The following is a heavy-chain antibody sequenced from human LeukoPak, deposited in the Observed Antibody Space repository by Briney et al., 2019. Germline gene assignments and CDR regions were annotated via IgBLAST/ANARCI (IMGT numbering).Heavy chain of an antibody. Sequence: ASVKVSCKASGYTFTSYDINWVRQATGQGLEWMGWMNPNSGNTGYAQKFQGRVTITADESTSTAYMELSSLRSEDTAVYYCARAGIAAAGTLDYWGQGTLVTVSS. D-gene: IGHD6-13*01. CDR3: ARAGIAAAGTLDY. V-gene: IGHV1-8*01. CDR2: MNPNSGNT. CDR1: GYTFTSYD. J-gene: IGHJ4*02.